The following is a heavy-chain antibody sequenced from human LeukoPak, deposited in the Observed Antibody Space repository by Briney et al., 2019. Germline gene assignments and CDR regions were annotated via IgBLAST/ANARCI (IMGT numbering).Heavy chain of an antibody. CDR1: GGSISTYY. V-gene: IGHV4-59*01. CDR3: ARDYYGSGRNWFDP. J-gene: IGHJ5*02. CDR2: IYYTGST. Sequence: PLETLSLTCTVSGGSISTYYWSWIRQPPGKGLEWIGNIYYTGSTIYNPSLESRVTMSVDTSKNQFSLKLSSVTAADTAVYYCARDYYGSGRNWFDPWGQGTLVTVSS. D-gene: IGHD3-10*01.